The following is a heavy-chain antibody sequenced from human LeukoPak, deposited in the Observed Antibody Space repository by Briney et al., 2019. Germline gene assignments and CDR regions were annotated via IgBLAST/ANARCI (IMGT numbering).Heavy chain of an antibody. CDR3: AKEGGSGSYPNYYYYYGMDV. CDR2: ISWNGGSI. CDR1: GFTFDDYA. Sequence: GGSLRLSCAASGFTFDDYAMHWIRQAPGKGLEWVSGISWNGGSICYADSVKGRFTISRDNAKNSLYLQMNSLRAEDTALYYCAKEGGSGSYPNYYYYYGMDVWGQGTTVTVSS. J-gene: IGHJ6*02. V-gene: IGHV3-9*01. D-gene: IGHD3-10*01.